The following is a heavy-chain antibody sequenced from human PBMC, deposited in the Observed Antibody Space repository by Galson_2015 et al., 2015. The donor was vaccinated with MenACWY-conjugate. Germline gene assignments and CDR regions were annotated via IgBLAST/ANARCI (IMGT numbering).Heavy chain of an antibody. CDR3: ARHRDGYTNDY. J-gene: IGHJ4*02. CDR1: GYTFTTYW. Sequence: QSGAEVKKPGESLKISCKGSGYTFTTYWIAWVRQMPGKGLEWMGIIYPGDSDTRYSPSFQGLVTISADKSITTAYLQWSSLKASGTAIYYCARHRDGYTNDYWGQGTLVTVSS. D-gene: IGHD5-24*01. CDR2: IYPGDSDT. V-gene: IGHV5-51*01.